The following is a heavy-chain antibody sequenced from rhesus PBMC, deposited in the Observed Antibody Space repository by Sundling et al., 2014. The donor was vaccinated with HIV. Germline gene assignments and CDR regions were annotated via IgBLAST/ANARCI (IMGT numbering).Heavy chain of an antibody. J-gene: IGHJ4*01. CDR2: IRRKSNNYET. CDR3: ARRGYSGYTYVFHY. D-gene: IGHD5-30*01. CDR1: GFNFSDSS. V-gene: IGHV3-118*01. Sequence: EVQLVESGGGLVQPGGSLRLSCAASGFNFSDSSMHWVRQASGKGLEWVGRIRRKSNNYETEYAASVKGRFTISRDDSKDTLYLQMNSLKTGDTAVYYCARRGYSGYTYVFHYWGQGVLVTVSS.